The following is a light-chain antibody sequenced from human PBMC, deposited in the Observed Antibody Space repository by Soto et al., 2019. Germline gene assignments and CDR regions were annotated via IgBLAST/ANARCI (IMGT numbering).Light chain of an antibody. CDR2: GAS. V-gene: IGKV3-20*01. CDR3: QQYGSPWT. CDR1: QSVWSSL. Sequence: ETVLTQSPGTLSLSPGERATLSCRASQSVWSSLLAWYQHKPGQTPRLLIYGASSRATGIPDRFSGSGSGTNFSLTINRLEPEEFAVYYCQQYGSPWTYGQGTKVEIK. J-gene: IGKJ1*01.